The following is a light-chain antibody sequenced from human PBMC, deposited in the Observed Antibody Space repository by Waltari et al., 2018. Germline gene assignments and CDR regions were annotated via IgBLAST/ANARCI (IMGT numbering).Light chain of an antibody. CDR1: SSDVGAYNY. J-gene: IGLJ3*02. Sequence: QSALTQPASVSGSPGQSITLSCTGTSSDVGAYNYVFWYQQHAGKAPKLMIYDIAKPPSGVSARFPGSTSGNTASLTISGLQAEDEADYYCSSYTGRPIMVFGGGTKLTVL. V-gene: IGLV2-14*03. CDR2: DIA. CDR3: SSYTGRPIMV.